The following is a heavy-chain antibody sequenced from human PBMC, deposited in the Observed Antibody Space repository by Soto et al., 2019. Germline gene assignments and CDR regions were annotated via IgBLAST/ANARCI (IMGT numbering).Heavy chain of an antibody. CDR2: IYYSGST. CDR3: ARGTSSSSPVFDY. V-gene: IGHV4-59*01. D-gene: IGHD6-6*01. Sequence: SETLSLTCTVSGGSISSYYWSWIRQPPGKGLEWIGYIYYSGSTNYNPSLKSRVTISVDTSKNQFSLKLSSVTAADTAVYYCARGTSSSSPVFDYWGQGTLVTVSS. J-gene: IGHJ4*02. CDR1: GGSISSYY.